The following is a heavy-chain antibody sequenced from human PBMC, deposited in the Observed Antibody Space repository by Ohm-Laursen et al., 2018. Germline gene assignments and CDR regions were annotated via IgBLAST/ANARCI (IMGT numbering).Heavy chain of an antibody. CDR1: GFSLSNARMG. CDR3: ARITDDCTNGVCYTGEFDP. Sequence: TLTLTCTVSGFSLSNARMGVSWIRQPPGKALEWLSHIFSNDGKSYSTSLKSRLTISKDTSKSQVVLTMTNMDPVDTATYYCARITDDCTNGVCYTGEFDPWGQGTLVTVSS. D-gene: IGHD2-8*01. J-gene: IGHJ5*02. CDR2: IFSNDGK. V-gene: IGHV2-26*01.